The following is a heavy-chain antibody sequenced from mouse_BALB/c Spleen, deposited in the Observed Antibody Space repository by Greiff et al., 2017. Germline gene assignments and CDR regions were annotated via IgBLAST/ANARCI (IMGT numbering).Heavy chain of an antibody. D-gene: IGHD2-4*01. CDR1: GYSITSCY. Sequence: EVKLMESGPSLVKPSQTLSLTCSVTGYSITSCYWNWIRKFPGNKLEYMGYISYSGSTYYNPSLKSRISITRDTSKNQYYLQLNSVTTEDTATYYCARATMITSHAMDYWGQGTSVTVSS. CDR2: ISYSGST. CDR3: ARATMITSHAMDY. V-gene: IGHV3-8*02. J-gene: IGHJ4*01.